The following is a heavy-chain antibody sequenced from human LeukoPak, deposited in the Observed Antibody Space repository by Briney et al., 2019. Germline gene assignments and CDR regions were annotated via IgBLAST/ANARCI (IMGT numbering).Heavy chain of an antibody. CDR3: ARNSRYSFDI. D-gene: IGHD4-11*01. CDR2: IKSDGSER. CDR1: GFTFSGYW. J-gene: IGHJ3*02. Sequence: GGSLRLSCAASGFTFSGYWMSWVRQAPGKGLEWVALIKSDGSERYHVDSVKGRFTISRDNAKNSLYLPMNSLRAEDTAVYYCARNSRYSFDIWGQGTMVTVSS. V-gene: IGHV3-7*04.